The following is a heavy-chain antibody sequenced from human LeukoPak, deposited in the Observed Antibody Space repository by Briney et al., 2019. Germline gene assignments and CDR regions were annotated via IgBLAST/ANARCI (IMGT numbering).Heavy chain of an antibody. CDR2: INHSGST. CDR3: ARLLVYGSGGEAFDY. V-gene: IGHV4-34*01. D-gene: IGHD3-10*01. Sequence: PSETLSLTCAVYGGSFSGYYWSWIRQPPGKGLEWIGEINHSGSTNYNPSLKSRVTISVDTSKNQFSLKLSSVTAADTAVYYCARLLVYGSGGEAFDYWGQGTLVTVSS. J-gene: IGHJ4*02. CDR1: GGSFSGYY.